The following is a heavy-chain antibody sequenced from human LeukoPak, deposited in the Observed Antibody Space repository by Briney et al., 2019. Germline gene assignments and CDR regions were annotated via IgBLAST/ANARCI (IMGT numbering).Heavy chain of an antibody. CDR2: INQDGSEK. V-gene: IGHV3-7*01. J-gene: IGHJ4*02. CDR1: GFTFTTYW. CDR3: ATGARGKN. Sequence: GGSLRLSCTASGFTFTTYWMSWVRQAPGKGLEWVAKINQDGSEKDYVDSVEGRFTISRDNAKNSVYVQMNSLRPEDTAVYYCATGARGKNWGQGTLVTVPS.